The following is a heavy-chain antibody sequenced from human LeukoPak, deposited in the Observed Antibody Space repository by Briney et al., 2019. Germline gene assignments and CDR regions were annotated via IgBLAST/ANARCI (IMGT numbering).Heavy chain of an antibody. CDR2: IYTSGST. CDR3: ARHGLPAVVVVAATDNWFDP. J-gene: IGHJ5*02. D-gene: IGHD2-15*01. V-gene: IGHV4-4*09. Sequence: SETLSLTCTVSGGSISSYYWSWIRQPPGKGLEWIGYIYTSGSTNYNPSLKSRVTISVDTFKNQFSLKLSSVTAADTAVYYCARHGLPAVVVVAATDNWFDPWGQGTLVTVSS. CDR1: GGSISSYY.